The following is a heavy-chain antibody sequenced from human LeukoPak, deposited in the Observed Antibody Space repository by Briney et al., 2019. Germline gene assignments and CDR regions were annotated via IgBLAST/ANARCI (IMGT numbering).Heavy chain of an antibody. CDR2: IYYSGST. CDR1: GGSISSGSYY. Sequence: SQTLSLTCTVSGGSISSGSYYWSWIRQPAGKGLEWIGYIYYSGSTNYNPSLKSRVTISVDTSKNQFSLKLSSVTAADTAVYYCARCNLGYQLLTDYWGQGTLVTVSS. V-gene: IGHV4-61*10. D-gene: IGHD2-2*01. J-gene: IGHJ4*02. CDR3: ARCNLGYQLLTDY.